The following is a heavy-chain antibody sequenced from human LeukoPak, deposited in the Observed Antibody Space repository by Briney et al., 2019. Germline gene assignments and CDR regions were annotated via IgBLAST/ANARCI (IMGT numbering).Heavy chain of an antibody. Sequence: SETLSLTCTVSGGSISSSSYYWGWIRQPLGKGLEWIGSIYYSGTTYYNPSLKSRVTISVDTSKNQFSLKLSSVTAADTAVYYCARDQSSGWYGGDAFDIWGQGTLVTVSS. J-gene: IGHJ3*02. CDR3: ARDQSSGWYGGDAFDI. V-gene: IGHV4-39*02. D-gene: IGHD6-19*01. CDR2: IYYSGTT. CDR1: GGSISSSSYY.